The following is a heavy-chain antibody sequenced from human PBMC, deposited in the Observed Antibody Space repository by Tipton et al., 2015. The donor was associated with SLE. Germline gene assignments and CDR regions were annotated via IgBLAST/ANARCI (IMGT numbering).Heavy chain of an antibody. CDR3: ASHDIVLQS. CDR2: INHSGST. J-gene: IGHJ4*02. D-gene: IGHD2-15*01. V-gene: IGHV4-34*01. CDR1: GGSFSGFY. Sequence: TLSLTCAVRGGSFSGFYWSWIRQPPGKGLEWIGEINHSGSTNYNPSLKSRVTISVDTSKNQFSLKLASVTAADTAVYYCASHDIVLQSWGRGTLVTVSS.